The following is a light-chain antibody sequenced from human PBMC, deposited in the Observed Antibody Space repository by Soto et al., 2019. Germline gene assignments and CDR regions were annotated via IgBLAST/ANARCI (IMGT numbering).Light chain of an antibody. CDR1: QSVNNNF. CDR2: DAS. Sequence: EIVLTQSPGTLSLSPGERATLSCRASQSVNNNFVAWYQQKPGQAPRLLIFDASFRASDIPGRFSGSGSGTDFTLTIRRLEREDFAVYYCQQYGTSPWTFGQGTKVDIK. J-gene: IGKJ1*01. CDR3: QQYGTSPWT. V-gene: IGKV3-20*01.